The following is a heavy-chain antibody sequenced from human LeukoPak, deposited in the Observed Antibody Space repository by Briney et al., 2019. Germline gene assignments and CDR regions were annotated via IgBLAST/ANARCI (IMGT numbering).Heavy chain of an antibody. CDR3: ARGYGSGSRLDN. D-gene: IGHD3-10*01. CDR1: GGSISSYY. CDR2: IYYSGST. J-gene: IGHJ4*02. Sequence: SETLSLTCTVSGGSISSYYWSWIRQPPGKGLDGIGYIYYSGSTSYNPSLKSRVTTSVDTPKNQFPLKVTSVTAADTAVYYCARGYGSGSRLDNWGQGTLVTVSS. V-gene: IGHV4-59*01.